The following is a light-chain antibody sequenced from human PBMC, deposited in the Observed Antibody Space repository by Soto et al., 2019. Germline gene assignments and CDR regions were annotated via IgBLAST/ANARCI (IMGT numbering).Light chain of an antibody. J-gene: IGKJ1*01. CDR3: QQRYTTPRT. CDR2: AAS. V-gene: IGKV1-39*01. Sequence: MKQSPSSLSASVGDRATITCRASHSINSYLNWYQQKPGKAPKLLIYAASNLQSGVPSRFSSRGFGTEFTLTISSLQPEDVATYYCQQRYTTPRTFGQGTNVDIK. CDR1: HSINSY.